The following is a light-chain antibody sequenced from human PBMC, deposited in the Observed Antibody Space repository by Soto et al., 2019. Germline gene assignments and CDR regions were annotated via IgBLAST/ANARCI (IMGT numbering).Light chain of an antibody. CDR2: DVS. Sequence: DIVMTQSPSSLSVSPGERVTLSCRAGQGVTTNFAWYQQKSGQSPRLLIYDVSTRAPGVPARFSGTGSETDFTLTISGLQSEDSAVYFCQHYNNWPFSFGQGTRLEIK. V-gene: IGKV3-15*01. CDR1: QGVTTN. J-gene: IGKJ5*01. CDR3: QHYNNWPFS.